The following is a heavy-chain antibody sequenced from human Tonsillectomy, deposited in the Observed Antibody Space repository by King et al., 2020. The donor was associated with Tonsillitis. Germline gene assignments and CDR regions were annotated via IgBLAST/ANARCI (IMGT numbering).Heavy chain of an antibody. CDR3: ARSYNSGWSGAFDV. D-gene: IGHD6-19*01. J-gene: IGHJ3*01. V-gene: IGHV1-2*02. Sequence: QLVQSGAEVKKPGASVKVSCKASGYTFTGYYMHWVRQAPGQGLEWMGWINPNSGGTNYAQKFQGRVTMTRDTSISTAYMELSRLRSDDTAVYYCARSYNSGWSGAFDVWVQGTMVTVSS. CDR2: INPNSGGT. CDR1: GYTFTGYY.